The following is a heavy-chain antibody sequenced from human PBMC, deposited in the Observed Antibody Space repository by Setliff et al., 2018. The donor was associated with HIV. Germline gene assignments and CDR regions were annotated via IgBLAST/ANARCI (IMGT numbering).Heavy chain of an antibody. V-gene: IGHV3-11*04. J-gene: IGHJ3*02. CDR1: GDSISSNNYY. Sequence: PSETLSLTCTVSGDSISSNNYYWAWIRQSPGKGLEWVSYISSSGSTIYYADSVKGRFTISRDNAKNSLYLQMNSLRAEDTAVYYCARDGPSGLMIVAYDAFDIWGQGTMVTVSS. CDR3: ARDGPSGLMIVAYDAFDI. D-gene: IGHD3-22*01. CDR2: ISSSGSTI.